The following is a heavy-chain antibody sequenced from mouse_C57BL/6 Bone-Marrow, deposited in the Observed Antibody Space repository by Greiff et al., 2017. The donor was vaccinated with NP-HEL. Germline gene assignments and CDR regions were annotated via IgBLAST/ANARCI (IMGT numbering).Heavy chain of an antibody. V-gene: IGHV5-6*01. Sequence: EVQVVESGGDLVKPGGSLKLSCAASGFTFSSYGMSWVRQTPDKRLEWVATISSGGSYTYYPDSVKGRFTISRDNAKNTLYLQMSSLKSEDTAMYYCARGGVYDYDEGYYFDYGGQGTTLTVSS. CDR1: GFTFSSYG. CDR2: ISSGGSYT. J-gene: IGHJ2*01. D-gene: IGHD2-4*01. CDR3: ARGGVYDYDEGYYFDY.